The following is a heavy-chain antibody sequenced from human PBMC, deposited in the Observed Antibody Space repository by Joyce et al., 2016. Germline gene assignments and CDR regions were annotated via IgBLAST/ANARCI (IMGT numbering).Heavy chain of an antibody. V-gene: IGHV3-30-3*01. D-gene: IGHD6-13*01. CDR1: GFTLNPFSSYT. CDR3: ATGLHLGSSWYRFYYYGVDL. CDR2: ISYDDTTR. Sequence: QLVESGGGVVHPGRSLRLSCVAAGFTLNPFSSYTFHWVRQAPGRGLEWVALISYDDTTRFYADSVTGRFTISRDNFKNTLYLQMDSLTSDDTGVYYCATGLHLGSSWYRFYYYGVDLWGQGTTVTVSS. J-gene: IGHJ6*02.